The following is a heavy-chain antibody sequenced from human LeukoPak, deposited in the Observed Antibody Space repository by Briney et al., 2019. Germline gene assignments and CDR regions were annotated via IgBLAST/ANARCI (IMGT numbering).Heavy chain of an antibody. CDR2: ISYDGSNK. J-gene: IGHJ5*02. V-gene: IGHV3-30-3*01. D-gene: IGHD6-19*01. CDR3: ATIAVASPLANH. CDR1: GFTLSSFA. Sequence: GGSLRLSCVASGFTLSSFAMHWVRQAPGKGLEWVAVISYDGSNKFYADSVKGRFSISRDNSKNTLYLQMNNLRAEDTAVYYCATIAVASPLANHWGQGTLVTVSS.